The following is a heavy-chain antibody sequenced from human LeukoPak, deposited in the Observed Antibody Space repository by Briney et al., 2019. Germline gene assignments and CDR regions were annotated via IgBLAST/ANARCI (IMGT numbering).Heavy chain of an antibody. CDR1: GYTLTELS. V-gene: IGHV1-24*01. J-gene: IGHJ4*02. CDR3: AATIERITMVRGVPPDY. Sequence: ASVKVSCKVSGYTLTELSMHWVRQAPGKGLEWMGGFDPEDGETIYAQKFQGRVTMTEDTSTDTAYMEQSSLRSEDTAVYYCAATIERITMVRGVPPDYWGQGTLVTVSS. D-gene: IGHD3-10*01. CDR2: FDPEDGET.